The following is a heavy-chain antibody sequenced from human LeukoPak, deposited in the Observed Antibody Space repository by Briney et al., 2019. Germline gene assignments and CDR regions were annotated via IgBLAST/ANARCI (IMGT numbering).Heavy chain of an antibody. CDR3: ARTTEGGYTYGYFYYYYMDV. CDR2: IYYSGST. J-gene: IGHJ6*03. D-gene: IGHD5-18*01. V-gene: IGHV4-59*01. Sequence: SETLSLTCTVSGGSISSYYWSWLRQPPGKGLEWIGYIYYSGSTNYNPSLTSRGTISVDTSKNQFSLTLTSVTAADTAVYYCARTTEGGYTYGYFYYYYMDVWGKGTTVTISS. CDR1: GGSISSYY.